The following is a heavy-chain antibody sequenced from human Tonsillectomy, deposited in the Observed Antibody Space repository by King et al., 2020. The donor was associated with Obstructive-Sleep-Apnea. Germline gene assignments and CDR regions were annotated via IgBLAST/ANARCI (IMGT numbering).Heavy chain of an antibody. V-gene: IGHV4-38-2*02. CDR2: IYHSGST. Sequence: VQLQESGPGLVKSSETLSLTCIVSGYSISSGYYWGWIRQPPGKGLEWIGNIYHSGSTYSNPSLKSRVTISVDTSKNQFSLKLSSVTAADTAVYYCARVGGDSRVDYWGQGTLVTVSS. D-gene: IGHD2-21*02. J-gene: IGHJ4*02. CDR1: GYSISSGYY. CDR3: ARVGGDSRVDY.